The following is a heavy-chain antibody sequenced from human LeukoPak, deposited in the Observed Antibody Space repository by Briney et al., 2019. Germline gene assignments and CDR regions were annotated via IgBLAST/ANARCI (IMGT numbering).Heavy chain of an antibody. Sequence: ASVKVSCKASGFSFTGYFMHWVRQAPGQGPEWMGRIDPNSGGTNYALKFQGRVTMTRDTPITTAYMDLSSLRSEDTAVYYCAREEGAIVVVPAAPSWFDPWGQGTLVTVSS. CDR3: AREEGAIVVVPAAPSWFDP. D-gene: IGHD2-2*01. J-gene: IGHJ5*02. V-gene: IGHV1-2*06. CDR1: GFSFTGYF. CDR2: IDPNSGGT.